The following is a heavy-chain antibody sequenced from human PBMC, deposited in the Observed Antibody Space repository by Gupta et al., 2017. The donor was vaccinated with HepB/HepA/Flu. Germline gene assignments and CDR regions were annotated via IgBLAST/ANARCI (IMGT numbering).Heavy chain of an antibody. CDR1: GFTFSSYW. CDR3: ARATHHLGGHSYYYYMDV. V-gene: IGHV3-7*01. Sequence: EVQLVESGGGLVQPGGSLRLSCAASGFTFSSYWLSWVRQAPGKGLEWVANIKQDGSEKYYVDSVKGRFTISRDNAKNSLYLQMNSLRAEDTAVYYCARATHHLGGHSYYYYMDVWGKGTTVTVSS. D-gene: IGHD4-23*01. J-gene: IGHJ6*03. CDR2: IKQDGSEK.